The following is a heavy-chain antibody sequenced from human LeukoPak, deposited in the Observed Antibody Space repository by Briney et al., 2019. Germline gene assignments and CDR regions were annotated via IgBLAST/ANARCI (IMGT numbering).Heavy chain of an antibody. J-gene: IGHJ6*03. CDR2: IKQDGSEK. Sequence: GGSLRLSCAASGFTSSSYWMSWVRQAPGKGLEWVANIKQDGSEKYYVDSVKGRFTISRDNAKNSLYLQMNSLRAEDTAVYYCAREEQMLFRAPNYYYWYIDVWGNGTTVTVSS. CDR1: GFTSSSYW. D-gene: IGHD3-16*01. CDR3: AREEQMLFRAPNYYYWYIDV. V-gene: IGHV3-7*01.